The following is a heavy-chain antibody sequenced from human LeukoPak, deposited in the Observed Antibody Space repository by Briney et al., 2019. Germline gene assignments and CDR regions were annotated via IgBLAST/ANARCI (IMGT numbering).Heavy chain of an antibody. D-gene: IGHD2-21*02. J-gene: IGHJ4*02. CDR1: GFTFSGYS. V-gene: IGHV3-21*01. CDR3: ARADIAYCGGDCYLGGY. Sequence: PGGSLRLSCAASGFTFSGYSMNWVRQAPGKGLEWVSSISSSGIYIYYADSVKGRFTMSRDNARNSLYLQMNSLRAEDTAVYYCARADIAYCGGDCYLGGYWGQGTLVTVSS. CDR2: ISSSGIYI.